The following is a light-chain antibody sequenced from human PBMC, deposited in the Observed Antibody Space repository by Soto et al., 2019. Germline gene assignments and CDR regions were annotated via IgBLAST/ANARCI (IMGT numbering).Light chain of an antibody. J-gene: IGKJ4*01. V-gene: IGKV1-12*01. CDR2: SAS. CDR3: QQGNSFPLT. CDR1: QDISSS. Sequence: DIQLTQSPSSVSSSVGDRVTLTCRASQDISSSLAWCQQKPGEAPRLLIYSASSLHSGVPSRFSGSGSANDFTLTSSSLPPEDLATYYCQQGNSFPLTFGGGTKVEIK.